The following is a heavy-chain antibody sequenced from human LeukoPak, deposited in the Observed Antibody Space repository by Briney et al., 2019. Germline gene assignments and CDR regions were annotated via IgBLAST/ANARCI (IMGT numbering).Heavy chain of an antibody. CDR3: AKDIRTGSLRFWDGMDV. CDR2: ISWDSGNI. D-gene: IGHD3-3*01. Sequence: PGGSLRLSCVASGLTLDDYAMHWVRQAPGKGLEWVSGISWDSGNIGYADSVKGRFTISRDNAKNSLYLQMNSLRAEDTALYYCAKDIRTGSLRFWDGMDVWGQGTTVTVSS. V-gene: IGHV3-9*01. CDR1: GLTLDDYA. J-gene: IGHJ6*02.